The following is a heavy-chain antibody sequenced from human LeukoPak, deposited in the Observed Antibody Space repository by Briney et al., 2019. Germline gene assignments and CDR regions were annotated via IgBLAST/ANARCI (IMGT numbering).Heavy chain of an antibody. V-gene: IGHV3-23*01. CDR3: AKSPAVAGAFDY. J-gene: IGHJ4*02. CDR1: GFTFSSYA. CDR2: ISGSGGST. D-gene: IGHD6-19*01. Sequence: GGSLRLSCAAPGFTFSSYAMSWVRQAPGKGLEWVSAISGSGGSTYYADSVKGRFTISRDNSKNTLYLQMNSLRAEDTAVYYCAKSPAVAGAFDYWGQGTLVTVSS.